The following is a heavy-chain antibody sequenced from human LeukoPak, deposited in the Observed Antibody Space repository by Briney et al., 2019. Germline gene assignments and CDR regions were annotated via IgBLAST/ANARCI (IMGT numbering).Heavy chain of an antibody. D-gene: IGHD2-2*01. CDR3: ARAPNYCSSTSCQSLGY. CDR1: GYTFTGYY. Sequence: GASVKVSCKASGYTFTGYYMHWVRQAPGQGLEWMGWINPNSGGTNYAQKFQGRVTMTRDTSISTAYMELSRLRSDDTAVYYCARAPNYCSSTSCQSLGYWGQGTLVTVSS. V-gene: IGHV1-2*02. J-gene: IGHJ4*02. CDR2: INPNSGGT.